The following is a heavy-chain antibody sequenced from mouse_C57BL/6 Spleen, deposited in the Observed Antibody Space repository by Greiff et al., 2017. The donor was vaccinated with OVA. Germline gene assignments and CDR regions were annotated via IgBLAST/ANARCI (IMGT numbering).Heavy chain of an antibody. D-gene: IGHD1-1*01. CDR3: ARSPYYYGSSYEAMDY. CDR1: GYTFTSYW. J-gene: IGHJ4*01. V-gene: IGHV1-55*01. CDR2: IYPGSGST. Sequence: QVQLQQPGAELVKPGASVKMSCKPSGYTFTSYWITWVKQRPGQGLEWIGDIYPGSGSTNYNEKFKSKATLTVDTSSSTAYMQLSSLTSEDSAVYYCARSPYYYGSSYEAMDYWGQGTSVTVSS.